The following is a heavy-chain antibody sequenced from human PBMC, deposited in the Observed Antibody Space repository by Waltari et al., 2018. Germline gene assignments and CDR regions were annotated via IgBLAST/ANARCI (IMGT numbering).Heavy chain of an antibody. CDR2: INHSGST. D-gene: IGHD6-13*01. J-gene: IGHJ4*02. Sequence: QVQLQQWSAGLLKPSETLSLTCAVYGGSFSGYYWSWIRQPPGKGLEWIGEINHSGSTNDNPSLKRRCTISVDTSKNQCSLKLSSVTAADTAVYYCAREGVIAAAGNFDYWGQGTLVTVSS. CDR3: AREGVIAAAGNFDY. CDR1: GGSFSGYY. V-gene: IGHV4-34*01.